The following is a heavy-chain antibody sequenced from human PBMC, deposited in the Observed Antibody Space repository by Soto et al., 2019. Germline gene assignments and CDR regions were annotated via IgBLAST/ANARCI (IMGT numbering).Heavy chain of an antibody. CDR3: ARHGVRGRSFDY. Sequence: SETLSLTCTVSGGSISSGDYYWSWIRQPPGKGLEWIGYIYYSGSTYYNPSLKSRVTISVDTSKNQFSLKLSSVTAADTAVYYCARHGVRGRSFDYWGQGTLVTVSS. CDR2: IYYSGST. V-gene: IGHV4-30-4*01. CDR1: GGSISSGDYY. D-gene: IGHD2-8*01. J-gene: IGHJ4*02.